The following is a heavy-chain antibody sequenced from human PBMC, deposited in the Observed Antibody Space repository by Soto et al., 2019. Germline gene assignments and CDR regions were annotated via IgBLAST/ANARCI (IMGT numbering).Heavy chain of an antibody. CDR3: ARGLGYDSSDYYYAY. D-gene: IGHD3-22*01. J-gene: IGHJ4*02. V-gene: IGHV1-69*01. Sequence: QVQLVQSGAEVRKPGSSVKVSCKASGGTFSRHAISWVRQAPGQGLEWMGGIIPIFGTANHAQKFQGRVTIIADESTSTVYMELSSLRSEDTAIYYCARGLGYDSSDYYYAYWGQGTLVIVSS. CDR2: IIPIFGTA. CDR1: GGTFSRHA.